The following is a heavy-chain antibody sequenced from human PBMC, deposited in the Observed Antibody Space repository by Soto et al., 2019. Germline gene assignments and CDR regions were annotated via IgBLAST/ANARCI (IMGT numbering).Heavy chain of an antibody. CDR1: GFTFSSYG. V-gene: IGHV3-33*01. CDR3: ASDDRRLGELSLGDY. CDR2: IWYDGSNK. D-gene: IGHD3-16*02. J-gene: IGHJ4*01. Sequence: QVQLVESGGGVVQPGRSLRLSCAASGFTFSSYGMHWVRQAPGKGLEWVAVIWYDGSNKYYADSVKGRFTISRDNSKNALYLHINSLRAEDTAVYYCASDDRRLGELSLGDYWGHRNLVNLSS.